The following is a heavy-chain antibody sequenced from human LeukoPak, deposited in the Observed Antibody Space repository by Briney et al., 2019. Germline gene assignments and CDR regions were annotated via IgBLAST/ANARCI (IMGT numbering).Heavy chain of an antibody. V-gene: IGHV1-69*13. CDR1: GYTFTSYY. CDR3: ALAGGSGSYYDVRYYYYYMDV. J-gene: IGHJ6*03. D-gene: IGHD3-10*01. CDR2: IIPIFDTA. Sequence: SVKLSCNASGYTFTSYYMHWVRQSPGQPLEWMGGIIPIFDTANYAQKFKCRVTITAEEYTSTAYMELSSLRSEDKAVYCCALAGGSGSYYDVRYYYYYMDVWGKGTTVTISS.